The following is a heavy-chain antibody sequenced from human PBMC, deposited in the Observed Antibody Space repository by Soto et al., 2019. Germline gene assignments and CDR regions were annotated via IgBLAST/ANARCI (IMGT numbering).Heavy chain of an antibody. CDR1: GFTFSSYG. V-gene: IGHV3-30*03. CDR2: ISQDGSDK. D-gene: IGHD2-15*01. Sequence: QVQLVASGGGVVQPGRSLRLSCAASGFTFSSYGMHWVRQAPGQELVWVAVISQDGSDKYYADSVKGRFTISRDNSNNKPYLQTDCLRAEGAAVDYCARGVVVATTYLPHWAQGNLVDVAA. J-gene: IGHJ1*01. CDR3: ARGVVVATTYLPH.